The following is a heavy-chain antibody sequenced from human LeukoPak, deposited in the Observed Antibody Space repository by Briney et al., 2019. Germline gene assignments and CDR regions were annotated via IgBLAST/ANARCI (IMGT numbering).Heavy chain of an antibody. D-gene: IGHD3-16*01. CDR1: GGSISSTNW. CDR2: IYHSGST. CDR3: ASARLLRWFDP. V-gene: IGHV4-4*02. Sequence: SETLSLTCAVSGGSISSTNWWSWVRQPPGKGLEWIGEIYHSGSTNYNPSLKSRVTISVDKSKNQFSLKVSSVTAADTAVYYCASARLLRWFDPWGQGTLVTVSS. J-gene: IGHJ5*02.